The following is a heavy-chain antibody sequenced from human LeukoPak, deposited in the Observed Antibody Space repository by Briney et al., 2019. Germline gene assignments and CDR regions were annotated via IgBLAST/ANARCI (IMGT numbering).Heavy chain of an antibody. D-gene: IGHD5-12*01. V-gene: IGHV4-59*01. Sequence: SETLSLTCTVSGGSISSYYWSWIRQPPGKGLEWIGYIYYSGSTNYNPSLKSRVTISVDTSKNQFSLKLSSVTAADTAAYYCARSLRRVYGSQYSGYDPIPYYYYYYGMDVWGQGTTVTVSS. CDR3: ARSLRRVYGSQYSGYDPIPYYYYYYGMDV. CDR2: IYYSGST. J-gene: IGHJ6*02. CDR1: GGSISSYY.